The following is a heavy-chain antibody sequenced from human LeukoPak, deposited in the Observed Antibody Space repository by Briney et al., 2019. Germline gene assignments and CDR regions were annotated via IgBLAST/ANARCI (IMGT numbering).Heavy chain of an antibody. D-gene: IGHD5-18*01. V-gene: IGHV7-4-1*02. Sequence: ASVKVSCKTSGYTFISYAMNWVRQAPGQGLEWMGWIDTNTGNPTYAQGFTGRYVFSLDTSVSTAYLQISGLKADDTAVYYCGRDPKLGIRGYTYGYIDYWGQGTLVTVSS. J-gene: IGHJ4*02. CDR1: GYTFISYA. CDR3: GRDPKLGIRGYTYGYIDY. CDR2: IDTNTGNP.